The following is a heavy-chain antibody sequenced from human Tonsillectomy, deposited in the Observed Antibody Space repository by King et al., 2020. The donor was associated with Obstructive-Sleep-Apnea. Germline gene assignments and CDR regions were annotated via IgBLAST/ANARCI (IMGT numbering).Heavy chain of an antibody. CDR2: SSRSGRA. CDR1: GGSLDNSHW. V-gene: IGHV4-4*02. Sequence: QLQESGPGLVNPSGTLSLTCAVSGGSLDNSHWWSLVRQPPGKGLEWIGESSRSGRANYNPSLKSRVTISVDTSRNQFSLKLSPVTAADTAVYYCVSLSLTSIDYWGQGILVTVSS. CDR3: VSLSLTSIDY. J-gene: IGHJ4*02. D-gene: IGHD4/OR15-4a*01.